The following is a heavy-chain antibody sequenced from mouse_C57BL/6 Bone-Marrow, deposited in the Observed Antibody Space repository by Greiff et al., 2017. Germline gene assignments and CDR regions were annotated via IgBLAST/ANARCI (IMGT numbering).Heavy chain of an antibody. CDR3: TTYYYGS. V-gene: IGHV14-4*01. CDR1: GFNIKDDY. CDR2: IDPENGDT. D-gene: IGHD1-1*01. Sequence: DVQLVESGAELVRPGASVKLSCTASGFNIKDDYMHWVKQRPEQGLEWIGWIDPENGDTEYASKFQGKATITADTSSNTAYLQLSSLTSEDTAVYYCTTYYYGSWGQGTTLTVSS. J-gene: IGHJ2*01.